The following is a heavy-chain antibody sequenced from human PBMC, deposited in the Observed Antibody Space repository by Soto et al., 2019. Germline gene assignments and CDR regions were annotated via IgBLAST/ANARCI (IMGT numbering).Heavy chain of an antibody. J-gene: IGHJ3*02. CDR2: IWYDGSNK. D-gene: IGHD1-26*01. CDR3: ARGGQWELLLDACDI. CDR1: GFTFSSYG. V-gene: IGHV3-33*01. Sequence: QVQLVESGGGVVQPGRSLRLSCAASGFTFSSYGMHWVRQAPGKGLEWVAVIWYDGSNKYYADSVKGRFTISRDNSKNALYLQMNSLRAEDTAVYYCARGGQWELLLDACDIWGQGPMGTVSS.